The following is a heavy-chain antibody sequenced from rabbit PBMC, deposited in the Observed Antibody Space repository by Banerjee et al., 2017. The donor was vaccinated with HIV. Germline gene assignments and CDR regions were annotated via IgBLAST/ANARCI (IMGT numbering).Heavy chain of an antibody. CDR3: ARASSYGGATYAYNL. J-gene: IGHJ4*01. Sequence: QSLEESGGDLVKPGASLTLTCTASGFSFSSSYWIFWVRQAPGKGLEWIACIYAGITGDTYYASWAKGRFTISKTSSTTVTLQMTSLTAADTATYFCARASSYGGATYAYNLWGPGTLVTVS. CDR1: GFSFSSSYW. CDR2: IYAGITGDT. D-gene: IGHD6-1*01. V-gene: IGHV1S40*01.